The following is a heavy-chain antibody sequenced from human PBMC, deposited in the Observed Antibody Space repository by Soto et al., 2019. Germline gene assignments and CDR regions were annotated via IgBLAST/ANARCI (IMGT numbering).Heavy chain of an antibody. J-gene: IGHJ3*02. V-gene: IGHV5-51*01. CDR2: IYPGDSDT. CDR1: GYSFTSYW. CDR3: ARGLSSSGYYDAFDI. D-gene: IGHD3-22*01. Sequence: LGESLKISCKGSGYSFTSYWIGWVRQMPGKGLEWMGIIYPGDSDTRYSPSFQGQVTISADKSISTAYLQWSSLKASDTAMYYCARGLSSSGYYDAFDIWGQGTMVTVSS.